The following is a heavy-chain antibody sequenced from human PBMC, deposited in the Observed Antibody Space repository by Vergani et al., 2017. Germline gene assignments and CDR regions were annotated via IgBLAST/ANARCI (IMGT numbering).Heavy chain of an antibody. Sequence: VQLVESGGGLVQPGGSLRLSCAASGFTFSSYGMHWVRQAPGKGLEWVAFIRYDGSNKYYADSVKGRFTISRDNSKNTLYLQMNSLRAEDTAVYYCAKDLGTTTPYGMDVWGQGTTVTVSS. CDR3: AKDLGTTTPYGMDV. V-gene: IGHV3-30*02. CDR2: IRYDGSNK. CDR1: GFTFSSYG. J-gene: IGHJ6*02. D-gene: IGHD1-1*01.